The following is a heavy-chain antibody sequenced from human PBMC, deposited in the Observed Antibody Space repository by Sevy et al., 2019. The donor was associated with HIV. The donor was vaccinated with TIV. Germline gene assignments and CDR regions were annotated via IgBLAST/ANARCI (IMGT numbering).Heavy chain of an antibody. Sequence: ASVKVSCKASGGTFSSYAISWVRQAPGQGLEWMGGIMPIFGTANYAQKFQGRVTITADESTSTADMELSSLRSEDTAVYYCARDNSPELTTYYYYYGMDVWGQGTTVTVSS. V-gene: IGHV1-69*13. CDR2: IMPIFGTA. CDR3: ARDNSPELTTYYYYYGMDV. CDR1: GGTFSSYA. D-gene: IGHD4-17*01. J-gene: IGHJ6*02.